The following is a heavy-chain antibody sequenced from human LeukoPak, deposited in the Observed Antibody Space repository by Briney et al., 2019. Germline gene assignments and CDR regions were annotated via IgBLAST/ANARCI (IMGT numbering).Heavy chain of an antibody. V-gene: IGHV4-4*02. J-gene: IGHJ4*02. CDR3: ARVGSTVTTKSEVY. CDR1: GGSISSSNW. D-gene: IGHD4-17*01. Sequence: PSETLSLTCAVSGGSISSSNWWSWVLQPPGKGLEWIGEIYHSGSTNYNPSLKSRVTISVDKSKNQFSLKLSSVTAADTAVYYCARVGSTVTTKSEVYWGQGTLVTVSS. CDR2: IYHSGST.